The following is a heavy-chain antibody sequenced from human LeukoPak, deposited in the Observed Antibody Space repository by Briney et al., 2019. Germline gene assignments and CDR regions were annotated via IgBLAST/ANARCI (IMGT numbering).Heavy chain of an antibody. J-gene: IGHJ4*02. D-gene: IGHD3-10*01. Sequence: PSATLSLTCTVSCGSISSSSYYWGWIRQPPGKGLEWIGSIYYSGSTYYNPSLKSRVTISVDTSKNQFSLKLSSVTAADTAVYYCARHLLWFGELSSGYFDYWGQGTLVTVSS. CDR1: CGSISSSSYY. V-gene: IGHV4-39*01. CDR2: IYYSGST. CDR3: ARHLLWFGELSSGYFDY.